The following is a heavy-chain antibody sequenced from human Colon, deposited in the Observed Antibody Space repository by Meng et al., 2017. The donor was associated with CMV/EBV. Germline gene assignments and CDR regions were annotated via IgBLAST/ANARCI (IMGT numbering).Heavy chain of an antibody. J-gene: IGHJ4*02. CDR2: IRFDDSNK. V-gene: IGHV3-30*02. Sequence: GESLKISCSASGFTFSNYGMHWVRQPPGKGLEGVAFIRFDDSNKYYKASVKGRFTISRDDSKNTVYLQMSSLRPDDTAVYYCAKDVEGRCSSTRCSNIESWGQGTLVTVSS. CDR3: AKDVEGRCSSTRCSNIES. D-gene: IGHD2-2*01. CDR1: GFTFSNYG.